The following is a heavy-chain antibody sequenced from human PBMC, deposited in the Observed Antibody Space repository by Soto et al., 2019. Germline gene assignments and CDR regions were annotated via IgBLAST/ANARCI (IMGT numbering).Heavy chain of an antibody. CDR2: IYYSGST. V-gene: IGHV4-59*08. CDR3: ARRRTGQPAAFAI. CDR1: GGSISSYY. D-gene: IGHD2-2*01. J-gene: IGHJ3*02. Sequence: PSETLSLTCTVSGGSISSYYWSWIRQPPGKGLEWIGYIYYSGSTNYNPSLKSRVTISVDTSKNQFSLKLSSVTAADTAVYYCARRRTGQPAAFAIWGQGTMVTVS.